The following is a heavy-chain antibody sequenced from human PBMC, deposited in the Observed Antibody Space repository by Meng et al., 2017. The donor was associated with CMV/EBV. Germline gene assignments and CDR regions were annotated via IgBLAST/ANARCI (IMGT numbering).Heavy chain of an antibody. CDR1: GYSISSGYY. J-gene: IGHJ5*02. CDR3: ARSLIVVVPAIKGWFDP. V-gene: IGHV4-38-2*02. Sequence: SETLSLTCTVSGYSISSGYYWGWIRQPPGKGLEWIGSIYHSGSTYYNPSLKSRVTISVDTSKNQFSLKLSSVTAADTAVYYCARSLIVVVPAIKGWFDPWGQGTLVTVSS. D-gene: IGHD2-2*01. CDR2: IYHSGST.